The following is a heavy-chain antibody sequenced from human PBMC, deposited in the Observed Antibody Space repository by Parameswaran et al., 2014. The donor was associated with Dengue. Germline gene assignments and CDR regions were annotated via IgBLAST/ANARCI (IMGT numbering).Heavy chain of an antibody. V-gene: IGHV3-49*04. D-gene: IGHD5-12*01. CDR2: IRSKAYGGTT. J-gene: IGHJ6*03. CDR3: TRPDEVSRGYSGYGYYYMDV. CDR1: GFTFGDYA. Sequence: SLKISCTASGFTFGDYAMSWVRQAPGKGLEWVGFIRSKAYGGTTEYAASVKGRFTISRDDSKSIAYLQMNSLKTEDTAVYYCTRPDEVSRGYSGYGYYYMDVWGKGTTVTVSS.